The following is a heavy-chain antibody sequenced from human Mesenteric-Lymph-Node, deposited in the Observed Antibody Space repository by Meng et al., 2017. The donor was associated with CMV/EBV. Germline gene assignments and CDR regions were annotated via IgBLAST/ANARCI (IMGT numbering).Heavy chain of an antibody. CDR3: VRRDGYTGYGYTSLDY. CDR2: IYHSGST. V-gene: IGHV4-4*02. Sequence: GSIGSSNWWSWVRQPPGKGLEWIGEIYHSGSTNYNPSLKSRVTILVDKSKNQFSLKLRSVTAADTAMYYCVRRDGYTGYGYTSLDYWGQGALVTVSS. CDR1: GSIGSSNW. J-gene: IGHJ4*02. D-gene: IGHD5-12*01.